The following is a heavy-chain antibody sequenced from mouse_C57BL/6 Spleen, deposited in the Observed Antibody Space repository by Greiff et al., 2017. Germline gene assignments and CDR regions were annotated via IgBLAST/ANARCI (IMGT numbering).Heavy chain of an antibody. CDR3: AMITTVVATDYFDY. CDR1: GYTFTSYW. J-gene: IGHJ2*01. Sequence: VQLQQPGAELVKPGASVKVSCKASGYTFTSYWMHWVKQRPGQGLEWIGRLHPSDSDTNYNQKFKGKATLTVDKSSSTAYMQLSSLTSEDSAVYYCAMITTVVATDYFDYWGQGTTVTVSA. CDR2: LHPSDSDT. D-gene: IGHD1-1*01. V-gene: IGHV1-74*04.